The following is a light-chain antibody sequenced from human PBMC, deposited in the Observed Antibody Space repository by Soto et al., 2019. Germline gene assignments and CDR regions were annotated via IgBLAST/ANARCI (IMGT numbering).Light chain of an antibody. CDR3: HQYSRSPVTFSPLT. CDR1: QNIGDTY. J-gene: IGKJ4*01. CDR2: GAS. Sequence: EIVLTQTPATLSLSPGERATLSCRASQNIGDTYLAWYQQKPGQAPRLLIYGASARGTGITDRFSASGCGTDFTLTISRLEPDDFAVYYCHQYSRSPVTFSPLTFGGGSKVEI. V-gene: IGKV3-20*01.